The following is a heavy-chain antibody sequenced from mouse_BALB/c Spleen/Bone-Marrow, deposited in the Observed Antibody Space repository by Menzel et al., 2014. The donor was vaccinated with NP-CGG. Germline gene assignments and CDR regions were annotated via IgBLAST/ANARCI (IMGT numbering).Heavy chain of an antibody. CDR1: GYTFTSYI. Sequence: VQLQQSGPELVKPGASVKMSCKASGYTFTSYIMHWVRQKPGQGLEWIGYIHPYNDDSKFNEKFEGKATLTSDKSSNTAYMELSSLTSESSAVYYCARWGRYDWYFYVWGAGTTVTVSS. J-gene: IGHJ1*01. CDR2: IHPYNDDS. V-gene: IGHV1-14*01. CDR3: ARWGRYDWYFYV. D-gene: IGHD2-14*01.